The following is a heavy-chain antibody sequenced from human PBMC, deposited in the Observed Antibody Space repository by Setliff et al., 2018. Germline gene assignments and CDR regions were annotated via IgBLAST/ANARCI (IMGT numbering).Heavy chain of an antibody. J-gene: IGHJ4*02. V-gene: IGHV3-23*01. D-gene: IGHD6-19*01. CDR2: ISGSGGST. CDR1: GFTLSSYA. Sequence: GGSLRLSCAASGFTLSSYAMSWVRQAPGKGLEWVSAISGSGGSTYYADSVKGRFTISRDNSKNTLYLQMNSLRAEDTAVYYCAKGIWQWLALGAFDYWGQGTLVTVSS. CDR3: AKGIWQWLALGAFDY.